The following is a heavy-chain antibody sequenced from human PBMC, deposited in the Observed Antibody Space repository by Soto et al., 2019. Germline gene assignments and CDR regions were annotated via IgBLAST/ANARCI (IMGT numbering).Heavy chain of an antibody. D-gene: IGHD1-26*01. CDR2: ISSSSSYI. CDR1: GFTFSSYS. J-gene: IGHJ6*03. Sequence: GGSLRLSCAASGFTFSSYSMNWVRQAPGKGLEWVSSISSSSSYIYYADSVNGRFTISRDNAKNSLYLQVNSVRAEDMSVYYSARYWASGCCYYYYYMDVWGKGTTVTVSS. CDR3: ARYWASGCCYYYYYMDV. V-gene: IGHV3-21*01.